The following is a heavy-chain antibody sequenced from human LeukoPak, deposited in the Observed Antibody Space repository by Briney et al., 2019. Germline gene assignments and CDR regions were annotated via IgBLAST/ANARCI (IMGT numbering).Heavy chain of an antibody. D-gene: IGHD1-26*01. CDR3: ARDFLSYSGSYYDY. Sequence: ASVKVSCKASGYTFASYGISWVRQAPGQGLEWMGWISAYNGNTNYAQKLQGRVTMTTDTSTSTAYMELRSLRSDDTAVYYCARDFLSYSGSYYDYWGQGTLVTVSS. V-gene: IGHV1-18*01. CDR2: ISAYNGNT. J-gene: IGHJ4*02. CDR1: GYTFASYG.